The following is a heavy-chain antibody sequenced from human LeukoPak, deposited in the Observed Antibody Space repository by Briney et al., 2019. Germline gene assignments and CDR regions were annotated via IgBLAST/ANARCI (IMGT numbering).Heavy chain of an antibody. CDR1: GGSISSSNW. V-gene: IGHV4-4*02. D-gene: IGHD3-16*02. CDR2: IYHSGST. Sequence: LETLSLTCAVSGGSISSSNWWSWVRQPPGKGLEWIGEIYHSGSTNYNPSLKSRVTISVDKSKNQFSLKLSSVTAADTAVYYCARVGYDYVWGSYLFDYWGQGTLVTVSS. CDR3: ARVGYDYVWGSYLFDY. J-gene: IGHJ4*02.